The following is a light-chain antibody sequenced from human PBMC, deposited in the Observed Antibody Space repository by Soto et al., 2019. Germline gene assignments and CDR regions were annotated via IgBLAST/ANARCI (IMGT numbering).Light chain of an antibody. V-gene: IGKV3-11*01. CDR3: HQRSDWPST. J-gene: IGKJ4*01. CDR1: QXXSTY. CDR2: DAS. Sequence: PGXXATXSCXASQXXSTYLAWYQQTPGQAPRLLIYDASTRAAGIPAXXSXXXXXXXXXXXITSLEPEDFAVYYCHQRSDWPSTFGGGTKVEXK.